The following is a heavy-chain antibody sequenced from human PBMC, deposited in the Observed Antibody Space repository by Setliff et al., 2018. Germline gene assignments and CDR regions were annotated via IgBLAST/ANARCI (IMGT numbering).Heavy chain of an antibody. CDR2: INTNTGNP. CDR1: GYTFTSYA. D-gene: IGHD6-19*01. J-gene: IGHJ3*02. V-gene: IGHV7-4-1*02. Sequence: GASVKVSCQASGYTFTSYAMNWVRQAPGQGLEWMGWINTNTGNPMYAQGFTGRFVFSLDTSVSTAYLQISSLKAEDTAVYYCARVWGSGWYGGAFDIWGQGTMVTVSS. CDR3: ARVWGSGWYGGAFDI.